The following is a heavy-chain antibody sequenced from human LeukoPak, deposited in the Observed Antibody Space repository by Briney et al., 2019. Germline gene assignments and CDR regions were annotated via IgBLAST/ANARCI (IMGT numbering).Heavy chain of an antibody. CDR3: AKDNHYYDTSGSLDY. CDR1: GFTFDDYA. Sequence: GGSLRLSSAASGFTFDDYAMHWVRQAPGKGLEWVSGISWNGGTSAYADSVRGRFTISRDNAKNSLYLQMNSLRAEDTALYYCAKDNHYYDTSGSLDYWGQGTLVTVSS. V-gene: IGHV3-9*01. J-gene: IGHJ4*02. D-gene: IGHD3-22*01. CDR2: ISWNGGTS.